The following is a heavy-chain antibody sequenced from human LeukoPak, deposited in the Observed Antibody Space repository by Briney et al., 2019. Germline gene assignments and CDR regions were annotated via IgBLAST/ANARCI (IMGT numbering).Heavy chain of an antibody. CDR1: GFTVSRYY. CDR3: ARDRGSGYDPGYFDY. CDR2: IYSGDNT. Sequence: GGSLRLSCAVSGFTVSRYYMSWVRQAPGKGLEWVSIIYSGDNTYYADSVKGRFTISRDNSKNTLFLQMNSLRAEDTAVYYCARDRGSGYDPGYFDYWGQGTLVTVSS. D-gene: IGHD5-12*01. V-gene: IGHV3-66*01. J-gene: IGHJ4*02.